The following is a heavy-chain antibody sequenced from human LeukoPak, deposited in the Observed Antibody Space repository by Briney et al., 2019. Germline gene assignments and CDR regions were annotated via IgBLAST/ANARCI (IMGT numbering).Heavy chain of an antibody. CDR1: GFTVSSNY. V-gene: IGHV3-66*02. Sequence: GGSLRLSCAASGFTVSSNYMSWVRQAPGKGLEWVSVIYNGGSTYYADSVKGRFTISRDNSKNTLYLQMNSLRAEDTAVYYCARVSVVPAAFDYWGQGTLVTVSS. D-gene: IGHD2-2*01. CDR3: ARVSVVPAAFDY. J-gene: IGHJ4*02. CDR2: IYNGGST.